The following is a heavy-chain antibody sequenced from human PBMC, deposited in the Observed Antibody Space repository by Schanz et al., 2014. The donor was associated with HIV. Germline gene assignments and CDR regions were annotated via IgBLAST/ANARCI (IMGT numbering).Heavy chain of an antibody. J-gene: IGHJ6*02. CDR1: GGSFRNYS. Sequence: QVQLQQWGAGLLKPSETLSLTCAVYGGSFRNYSWTWIRQFPGMGLEWIGKVRHSGGTNYNPSLKGRVTFSVAASKTQFSLTLGSVTAADTAIYYCARGGEVRGVLITTPYSYSSSLDVWGQGTTVTISS. V-gene: IGHV4-34*01. CDR3: ARGGEVRGVLITTPYSYSSSLDV. CDR2: VRHSGGT. D-gene: IGHD3-10*01.